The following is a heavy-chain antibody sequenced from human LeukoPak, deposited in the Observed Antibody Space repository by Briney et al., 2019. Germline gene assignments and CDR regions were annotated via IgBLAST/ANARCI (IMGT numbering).Heavy chain of an antibody. CDR3: AKVYYYGSGSYYNDAFDI. Sequence: PGGSLRFSVEAPGLTFTSYAMSGVRQAPGKGLNWASAISGSGGSTYYADSVKGRFTISRDNSKNTLYLQMNSLRAEDTAVYYCAKVYYYGSGSYYNDAFDIWGQGTMVTVSS. V-gene: IGHV3-23*01. D-gene: IGHD3-10*01. J-gene: IGHJ3*02. CDR2: ISGSGGST. CDR1: GLTFTSYA.